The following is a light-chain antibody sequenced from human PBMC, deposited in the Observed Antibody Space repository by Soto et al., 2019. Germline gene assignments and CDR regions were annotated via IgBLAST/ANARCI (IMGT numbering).Light chain of an antibody. CDR3: QQSYSTPQT. J-gene: IGKJ5*01. CDR2: GAS. Sequence: ESVLTQSPSTLSLSPGERATLSCRASQTVSSIYLAWYQQKPGQAPRLLVYGASSRATGIPARFSGSGSGTDFTLTISSLQPEDFATYYCQQSYSTPQTFGQGTRLAIK. CDR1: QTVSSIY. V-gene: IGKV3-20*02.